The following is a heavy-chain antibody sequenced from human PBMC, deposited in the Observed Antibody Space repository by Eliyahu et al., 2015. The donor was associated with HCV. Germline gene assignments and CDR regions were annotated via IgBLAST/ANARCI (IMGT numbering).Heavy chain of an antibody. Sequence: EVQLVESGGGLVKPGGSLRLSCAASGFTFXNAWXSXVRXAXGKGVGWVGRIKSKTDGGTTDYAAPVKGRFTISRDDSKNTLYLQMNSLKTEDTAVYYCTTDANRLNYVWGSYRSRLYYFDYWGQGTLVTVSS. CDR3: TTDANRLNYVWGSYRSRLYYFDY. CDR1: GFTFXNAW. CDR2: IKSKTDGGTT. V-gene: IGHV3-15*01. J-gene: IGHJ4*02. D-gene: IGHD3-16*02.